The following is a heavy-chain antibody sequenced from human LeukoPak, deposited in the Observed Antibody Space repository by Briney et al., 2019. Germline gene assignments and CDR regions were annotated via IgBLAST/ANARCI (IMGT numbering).Heavy chain of an antibody. Sequence: GGSLRLSCEGSGFSFSEYWMSWVRQAPGKGLEWVASVKQGGREKYYVDSVKGRFDISRDDATNSLYLQMNTLRSDDTALYYCASYYGINWVIGYWSQGTLVTVSS. CDR3: ASYYGINWVIGY. J-gene: IGHJ4*02. V-gene: IGHV3-7*01. CDR1: GFSFSEYW. D-gene: IGHD4-17*01. CDR2: VKQGGREK.